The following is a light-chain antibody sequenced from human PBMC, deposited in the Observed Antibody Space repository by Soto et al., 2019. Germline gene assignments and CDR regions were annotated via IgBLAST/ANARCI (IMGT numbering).Light chain of an antibody. V-gene: IGLV1-36*01. CDR1: SSNIGHNA. Sequence: QSVLTQPPSVSGAPRQRVTISCSGGSSNIGHNAVNWYQQLPGKAPKLLIYYNDLQPSGVSDRFSGSKSGTSASLAISGLQSEDEAEYYCATWDDSLNGVMFGGGTKVTVL. J-gene: IGLJ3*02. CDR2: YND. CDR3: ATWDDSLNGVM.